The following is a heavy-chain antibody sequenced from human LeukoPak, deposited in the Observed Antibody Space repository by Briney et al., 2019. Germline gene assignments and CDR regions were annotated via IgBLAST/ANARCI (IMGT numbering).Heavy chain of an antibody. CDR2: INHSGST. D-gene: IGHD2-15*01. J-gene: IGHJ5*02. CDR1: GGSSSGYY. Sequence: SETLSLTCAVYGGSSSGYYWSWIRQPPGKGLEWIGEINHSGSTNYNPSLKSRVTISVDTSKNQFPLKLSSVTAADTAVYYCARAGVVVAATPTGWFDPWGQGTLVTVSS. V-gene: IGHV4-34*01. CDR3: ARAGVVVAATPTGWFDP.